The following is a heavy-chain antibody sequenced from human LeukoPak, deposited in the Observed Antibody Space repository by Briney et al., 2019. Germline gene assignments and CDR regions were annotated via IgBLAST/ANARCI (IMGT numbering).Heavy chain of an antibody. Sequence: KSSETLSFTCTVSGGSISSGGYYWSWIRQPPGKGLEWIGYIYHSGSTYYNPSLKSRVTISVDRSKNQFSLKLSSVTAADTAVYYCAREYAGANWFDPWGQGTLVTVSS. CDR1: GGSISSGGYY. D-gene: IGHD3-10*01. CDR2: IYHSGST. J-gene: IGHJ5*02. CDR3: AREYAGANWFDP. V-gene: IGHV4-30-2*01.